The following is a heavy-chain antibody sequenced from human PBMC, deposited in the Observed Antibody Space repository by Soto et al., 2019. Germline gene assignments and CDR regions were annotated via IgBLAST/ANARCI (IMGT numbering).Heavy chain of an antibody. CDR2: VRGTNENT. CDR3: ATAWTQFDY. D-gene: IGHD1-1*01. Sequence: EVQLLESGGNLVKPGGSLRLSCAASGFIFSDYAMSWVRQAPGKGLEWVSLVRGTNENTYYADSVKGRFTISRDNSRNTLNLPMNSLRVDDTGIYYCATAWTQFDYWGLGHLVNAS. V-gene: IGHV3-23*01. CDR1: GFIFSDYA. J-gene: IGHJ5*01.